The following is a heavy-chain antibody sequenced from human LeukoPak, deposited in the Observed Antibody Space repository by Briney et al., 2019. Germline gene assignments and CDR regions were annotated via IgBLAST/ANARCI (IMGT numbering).Heavy chain of an antibody. CDR3: ARGGWNKFDY. J-gene: IGHJ4*02. V-gene: IGHV4-39*07. D-gene: IGHD3-22*01. CDR1: GGSISSSGHY. Sequence: SETLSLICSVSGGSISSSGHYWGWLRQPPGKGLEWIGSLYQSGNTYYNPSLKSRVTISPDMSKNQFSLTLSSVTAADTAVYYCARGGWNKFDYWGQGTLVTVSS. CDR2: LYQSGNT.